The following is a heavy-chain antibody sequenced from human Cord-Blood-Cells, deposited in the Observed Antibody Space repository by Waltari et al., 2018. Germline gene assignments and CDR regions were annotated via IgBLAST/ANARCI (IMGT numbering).Heavy chain of an antibody. CDR2: IYSGGST. D-gene: IGHD6-13*01. Sequence: EVQLVESGGGLIQPGGSLGPSCAASWFTVSGNYIPWVRQAPGKGLEWVSVIYSGGSTYYADSVKGRFTISRDNSKNTLYLQMNSLRAEDTAVYYCARLDSSSWSHFDYWGQGTLVTVSS. CDR3: ARLDSSSWSHFDY. V-gene: IGHV3-53*01. CDR1: WFTVSGNY. J-gene: IGHJ4*02.